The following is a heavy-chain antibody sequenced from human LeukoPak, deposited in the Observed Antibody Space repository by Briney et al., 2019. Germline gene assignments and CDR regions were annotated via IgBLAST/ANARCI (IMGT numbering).Heavy chain of an antibody. Sequence: SVKVSCKTSGGTFNNSAISWVRQAPGQGLEWMGGIIPIFGTANYAQKFQGRVTITADESTRTAYMELSSLRSEDTAVYYCARDKAAVYFDYWGQGTLVTVSS. D-gene: IGHD6-13*01. J-gene: IGHJ4*02. CDR2: IIPIFGTA. CDR3: ARDKAAVYFDY. V-gene: IGHV1-69*13. CDR1: GGTFNNSA.